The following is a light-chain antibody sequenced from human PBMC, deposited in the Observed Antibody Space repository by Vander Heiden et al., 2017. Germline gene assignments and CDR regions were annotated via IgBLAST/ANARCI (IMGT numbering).Light chain of an antibody. V-gene: IGKV1-33*01. CDR1: QGIANY. J-gene: IGKJ4*01. CDR3: QQYDNLPLT. Sequence: DIQMTQSPSSLSASVGDRVTITCRASQGIANYLNWYQQKPGKAPKLLICDASTLQTGVPSRFSGSVSGTDFTFTISSLQPEDIATYYCQQYDNLPLTFGGGTKVEIK. CDR2: DAS.